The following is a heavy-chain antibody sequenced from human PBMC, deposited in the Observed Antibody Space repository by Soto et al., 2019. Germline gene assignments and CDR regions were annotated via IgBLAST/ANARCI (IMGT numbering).Heavy chain of an antibody. D-gene: IGHD3-22*01. CDR3: AGYYYDSSGYPDAFDI. J-gene: IGHJ3*02. Sequence: SVKVSCKASGGTFSSYAISWVRQAPGQGLEWMGGIIPIFGTANYAQKFQGRVTITADESTSTAYMELSSLRSEDTAVYYCAGYYYDSSGYPDAFDIWGQGTMVTVSS. CDR2: IIPIFGTA. CDR1: GGTFSSYA. V-gene: IGHV1-69*13.